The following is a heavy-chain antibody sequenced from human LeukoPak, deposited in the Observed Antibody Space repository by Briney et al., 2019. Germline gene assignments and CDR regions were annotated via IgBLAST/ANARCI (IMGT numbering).Heavy chain of an antibody. CDR3: AYGSGSYWGGY. Sequence: ASVKVSCKASGGTFSSYAISRVRQAPGQGLEWMGRIIPILGIANYAQKFQGRVTMTRNTSISTAYMELSSLRSEDTAVYYCAYGSGSYWGGYWGQGTLVTVSS. CDR2: IIPILGIA. CDR1: GGTFSSYA. V-gene: IGHV1-69*04. D-gene: IGHD3-10*01. J-gene: IGHJ4*02.